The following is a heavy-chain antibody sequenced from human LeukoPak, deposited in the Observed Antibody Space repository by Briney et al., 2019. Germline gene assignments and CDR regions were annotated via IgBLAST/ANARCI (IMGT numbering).Heavy chain of an antibody. Sequence: PGGSLRLSCAASGFAFDSHGMNWVRQAPGKGLEWVSSITGKGSQTYYADSVKGRLIISRDNSKNTLYLQMNSLRREDTAEYYCARAEYDRSGSIYYYYGMDIWGQGTTVTVSS. V-gene: IGHV3-23*01. J-gene: IGHJ6*02. CDR1: GFAFDSHG. CDR2: ITGKGSQT. D-gene: IGHD3-22*01. CDR3: ARAEYDRSGSIYYYYGMDI.